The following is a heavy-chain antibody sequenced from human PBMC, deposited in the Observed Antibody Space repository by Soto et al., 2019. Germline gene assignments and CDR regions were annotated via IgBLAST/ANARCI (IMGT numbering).Heavy chain of an antibody. CDR3: ATALRRGVPPV. J-gene: IGHJ4*02. V-gene: IGHV3-53*02. CDR2: IYYGGTP. CDR1: GFSVSDNF. Sequence: EVHLVETGGGLVQPGGSLRLSCTATGFSVSDNFVSWVRQTPGKGLEWVSIIYYGGTPYYADSVRGRFTISRDISENTMYLQMDRLRPDDTAVYYCATALRRGVPPVWGPGTRVTVS. D-gene: IGHD2-8*02.